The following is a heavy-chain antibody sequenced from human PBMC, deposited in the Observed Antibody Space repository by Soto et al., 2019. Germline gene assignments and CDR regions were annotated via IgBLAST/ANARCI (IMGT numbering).Heavy chain of an antibody. Sequence: GGSLRLSCAASGFTFSSYAMHWVRQAPGKGLEWVAVISYDGSNKYYADSVKGRFTISRDNSKNTLYLQMNSLRAEDTAVYYCARDGGYTVVRGYFDYWGQGTLVTVLL. J-gene: IGHJ4*02. CDR3: ARDGGYTVVRGYFDY. CDR2: ISYDGSNK. D-gene: IGHD3-10*01. CDR1: GFTFSSYA. V-gene: IGHV3-30-3*01.